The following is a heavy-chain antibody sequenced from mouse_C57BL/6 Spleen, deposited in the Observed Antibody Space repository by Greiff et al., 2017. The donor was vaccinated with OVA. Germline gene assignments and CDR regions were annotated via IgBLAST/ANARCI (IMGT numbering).Heavy chain of an antibody. CDR1: GFTFSDYG. Sequence: DVMLVESGGGLVKPGGSLKLSCAASGFTFSDYGMHWVRQAPEKGLEWVAYISSGSSTIYYADTVKGRFTLTRDNATNTQFLQMTSLRSEDTAMYCCARDYYRDYWGQGTTLTVSS. CDR3: ARDYYRDY. D-gene: IGHD1-1*01. J-gene: IGHJ2*01. CDR2: ISSGSSTI. V-gene: IGHV5-17*01.